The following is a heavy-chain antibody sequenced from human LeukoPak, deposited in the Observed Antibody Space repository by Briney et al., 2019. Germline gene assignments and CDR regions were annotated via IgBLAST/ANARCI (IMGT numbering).Heavy chain of an antibody. CDR3: ARVRGGLLRVWLSVY. CDR2: ISAYNGNT. CDR1: GYTFTSYG. D-gene: IGHD5-18*01. Sequence: ASVKVSCKASGYTFTSYGISWVRQAPGQGLEWMGWISAYNGNTNYAQKLQGRVTMTTDTSTSTAYMELRSLRSDDTAVYYCARVRGGLLRVWLSVYWAQGTLVTVSS. V-gene: IGHV1-18*01. J-gene: IGHJ4*02.